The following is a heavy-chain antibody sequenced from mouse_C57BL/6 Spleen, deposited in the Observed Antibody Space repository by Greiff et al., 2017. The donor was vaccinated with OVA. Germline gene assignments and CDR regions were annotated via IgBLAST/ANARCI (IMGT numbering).Heavy chain of an antibody. CDR3: AREPYYYAMDY. J-gene: IGHJ4*01. V-gene: IGHV1-82*01. Sequence: QVQLKESGPELVKPGASVKISCKASGYAFSSSWMNWVKQRPGKGLEWIGRICPGDGDTNYNGKFKGKATLTADKSSSTAYMQLSSLTSEDSAVYFCAREPYYYAMDYWGQGTSVTVSS. CDR1: GYAFSSSW. CDR2: ICPGDGDT.